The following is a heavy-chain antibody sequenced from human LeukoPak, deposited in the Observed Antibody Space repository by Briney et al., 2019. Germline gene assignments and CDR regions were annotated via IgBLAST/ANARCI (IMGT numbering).Heavy chain of an antibody. Sequence: PGGSLRLSCAASGFTFSSYSMNWVRQAPGKGLEWVSYISSSSSTIYYADSVEGRFTISRDNAKNSPYLQMNSLRAEDTAVYYCASYNGDYDYWGQGTLVTVSS. CDR2: ISSSSSTI. D-gene: IGHD4-17*01. V-gene: IGHV3-48*04. CDR1: GFTFSSYS. CDR3: ASYNGDYDY. J-gene: IGHJ4*02.